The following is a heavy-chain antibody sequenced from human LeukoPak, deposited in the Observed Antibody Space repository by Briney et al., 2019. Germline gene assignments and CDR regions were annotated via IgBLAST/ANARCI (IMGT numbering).Heavy chain of an antibody. Sequence: PSQTLSLTCTVSGGSISSGSYYWSWIRQPAGKGLEWIGRIYTSGSTNYNPSLKSRVTISVDTSKNQFSLKLSSATAADTAVYYCARVNTQGVPSPWGQGILVTVSS. V-gene: IGHV4-61*02. CDR1: GGSISSGSYY. D-gene: IGHD2-15*01. CDR3: ARVNTQGVPSP. CDR2: IYTSGST. J-gene: IGHJ5*02.